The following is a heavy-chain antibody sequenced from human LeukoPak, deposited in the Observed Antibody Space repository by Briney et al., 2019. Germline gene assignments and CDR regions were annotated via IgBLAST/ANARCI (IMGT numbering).Heavy chain of an antibody. V-gene: IGHV1-18*01. J-gene: IGHJ4*02. CDR3: ARESSGDRPYDY. Sequence: ASVNVSCKASVYTFTSYGISWVRQAPGQGREWMGWISAYNGNTNYAQKLQGRVTMTTDTSTSTAYMELRSLRSDDTAVYYCARESSGDRPYDYWGQGTLVTVSS. D-gene: IGHD6-19*01. CDR1: VYTFTSYG. CDR2: ISAYNGNT.